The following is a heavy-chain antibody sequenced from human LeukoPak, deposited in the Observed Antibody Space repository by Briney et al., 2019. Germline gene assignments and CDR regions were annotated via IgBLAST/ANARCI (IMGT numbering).Heavy chain of an antibody. CDR2: IYADGNT. D-gene: IGHD4-17*01. V-gene: IGHV3-53*01. CDR3: ARDSYGDANFDS. Sequence: GGSLRLSCAASGFIVNTNYMTWVRQAPGRGLEWVSFIYADGNTYYSDSVEGRFTISRDISKNAVYLQMNSLRVEDTAVYYCARDSYGDANFDSWGQGTLVTVSS. J-gene: IGHJ4*02. CDR1: GFIVNTNY.